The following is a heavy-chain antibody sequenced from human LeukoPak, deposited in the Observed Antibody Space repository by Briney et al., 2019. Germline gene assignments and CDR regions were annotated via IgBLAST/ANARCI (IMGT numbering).Heavy chain of an antibody. J-gene: IGHJ4*02. CDR3: ARAEVVDYYDSSGYCDY. CDR1: GFTVSSNY. D-gene: IGHD3-22*01. CDR2: IYSGGST. V-gene: IGHV3-53*01. Sequence: GGSLRLSCAASGFTVSSNYMSWVRQAPGKGLEWVSVIYSGGSTYYADSVKGRFTISRDNSKNTLYLQMNSLRAEDTAVYYCARAEVVDYYDSSGYCDYWGQGTLVTVSS.